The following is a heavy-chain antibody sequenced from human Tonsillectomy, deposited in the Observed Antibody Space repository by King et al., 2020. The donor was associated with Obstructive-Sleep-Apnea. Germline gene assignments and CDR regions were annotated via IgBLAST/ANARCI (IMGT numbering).Heavy chain of an antibody. D-gene: IGHD6-19*01. CDR1: GFTFSSYS. CDR2: ISSSSSYI. V-gene: IGHV3-21*01. CDR3: ARDRTDSSGWYFGGAYYYYGMDV. Sequence: VQLVESGGGLVKPGWSLRLSCAASGFTFSSYSMNWVRQAPGKGLEWVSSISSSSSYIYYADSVKGRFTISRDNAKNSLYLQMNSLRAEDTAVYYCARDRTDSSGWYFGGAYYYYGMDVWGQGTTVTVSS. J-gene: IGHJ6*02.